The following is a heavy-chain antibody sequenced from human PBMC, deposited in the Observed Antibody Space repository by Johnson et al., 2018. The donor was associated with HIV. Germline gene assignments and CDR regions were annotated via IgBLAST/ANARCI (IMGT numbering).Heavy chain of an antibody. V-gene: IGHV3-66*03. J-gene: IGHJ3*02. CDR2: IYSDDRT. D-gene: IGHD6-13*01. CDR3: AKGGSSWSDDAFDI. CDR1: GFTVSSNC. Sequence: VQLVESGGGLIQPGGSLRLSCAASGFTVSSNCMTWVRQAPGKGLEWVSVIYSDDRTYYADSVKGRSTISRDNSKNTLYLQMNSRRAEDTAVYYCAKGGSSWSDDAFDIWGQGTMVTVSS.